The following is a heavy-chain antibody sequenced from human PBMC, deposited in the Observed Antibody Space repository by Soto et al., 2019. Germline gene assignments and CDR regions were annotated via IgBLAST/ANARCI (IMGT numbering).Heavy chain of an antibody. V-gene: IGHV3-66*04. CDR2: IYSGGST. D-gene: IGHD5-18*01. CDR3: ARHGYNYGGGYFDY. CDR1: GVTDSSNY. J-gene: IGHJ4*02. Sequence: EVQLVESGGGLVQPGGSLRLSCAASGVTDSSNYMSWVRQAPGKGLEWVSVIYSGGSTYYADSVKGSFTISRDNSKNTLYLQMNSLRAEDTAVYYCARHGYNYGGGYFDYWGQGTLVTVSS.